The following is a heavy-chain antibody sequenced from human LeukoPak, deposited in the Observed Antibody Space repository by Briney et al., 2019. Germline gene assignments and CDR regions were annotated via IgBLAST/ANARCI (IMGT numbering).Heavy chain of an antibody. D-gene: IGHD3-22*01. J-gene: IGHJ3*02. CDR2: INPTGGST. V-gene: IGHV1-46*01. Sequence: ASVKVSCKASGYTFTTYYMHWVRQAPGQRLEWMGIINPTGGSTTYAQKFQGRVTMTRDTSTSTVYMELSSLRSEDTAVYYCARIETDSNGYSLGAFDIWGQGTMVTVSS. CDR3: ARIETDSNGYSLGAFDI. CDR1: GYTFTTYY.